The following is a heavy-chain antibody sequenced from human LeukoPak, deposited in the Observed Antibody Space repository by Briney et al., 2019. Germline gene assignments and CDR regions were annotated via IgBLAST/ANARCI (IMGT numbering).Heavy chain of an antibody. Sequence: ASVKVSCKASGYTFTSYDINWVRPATGQGLEWMGWMNPNSGNTGYAQKFQGRVTITRNTSISTAYMELSSLRSEDTAVYYCARARTYYDFWSGYSPLGYYYYMDVWGKGTTVTVSS. CDR3: ARARTYYDFWSGYSPLGYYYYMDV. V-gene: IGHV1-8*03. D-gene: IGHD3-3*01. CDR1: GYTFTSYD. J-gene: IGHJ6*03. CDR2: MNPNSGNT.